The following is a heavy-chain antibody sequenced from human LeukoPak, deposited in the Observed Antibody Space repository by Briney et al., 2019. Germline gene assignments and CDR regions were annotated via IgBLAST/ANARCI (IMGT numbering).Heavy chain of an antibody. CDR2: IWYDGSNK. CDR3: AREGATMIVDNWFDP. D-gene: IGHD3-22*01. CDR1: GFTFSSYG. Sequence: PGRSLRLSCAASGFTFSSYGMHWVRQAPGKGLEWVAVIWYDGSNKYYADSVKGRFTISRDNSKNTLYLQMNSLRAEDTAVYYCAREGATMIVDNWFDPWGQGTLVTVSS. V-gene: IGHV3-33*01. J-gene: IGHJ5*02.